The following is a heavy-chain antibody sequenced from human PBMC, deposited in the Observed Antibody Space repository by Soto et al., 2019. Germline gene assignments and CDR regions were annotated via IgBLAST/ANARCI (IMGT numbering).Heavy chain of an antibody. CDR2: INHSGST. J-gene: IGHJ3*02. CDR1: GGSFSGYY. V-gene: IGHV4-34*01. Sequence: SETLSLTCAVYGGSFSGYYWSWIRQPPGKGLEWIGEINHSGSTNYNPSLKSRVTISVDTSKNQFSLKLSSVTAADTAVYYCARDSSSWDKNDAFDIWGQGTMVTVSS. D-gene: IGHD6-13*01. CDR3: ARDSSSWDKNDAFDI.